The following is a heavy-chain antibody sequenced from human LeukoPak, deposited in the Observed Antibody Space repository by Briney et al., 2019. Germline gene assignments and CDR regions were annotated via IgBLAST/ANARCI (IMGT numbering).Heavy chain of an antibody. Sequence: SETLSLTCAVYGGSFSGYYWSWIRQPPGKGLEWIGEINHSGSTNYNPSLKSRVTISVDTSKNQFSLKLSSVTAADTAVYYCARLVPAVKRGYSGCASNPFDYWGQGTLVTVSS. D-gene: IGHD5-12*01. CDR2: INHSGST. V-gene: IGHV4-34*01. J-gene: IGHJ4*02. CDR1: GGSFSGYY. CDR3: ARLVPAVKRGYSGCASNPFDY.